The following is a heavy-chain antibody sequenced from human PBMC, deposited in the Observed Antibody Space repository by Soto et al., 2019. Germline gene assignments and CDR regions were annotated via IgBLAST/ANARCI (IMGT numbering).Heavy chain of an antibody. CDR2: IYYSGST. V-gene: IGHV4-39*01. CDR3: ASQGKNYDILTGYSPNDAFDI. J-gene: IGHJ3*02. Sequence: QLPLQESGPGLVKPSETLSLTCTVSGGSISSTTYYWGWIRQPPGKGLEWIGSIYYSGSTYYNPFLXXXAPISVDTSKXXFXLXXRSVTAADTAGYYLASQGKNYDILTGYSPNDAFDIWGQGTMVTVSS. CDR1: GGSISSTTYY. D-gene: IGHD3-9*01.